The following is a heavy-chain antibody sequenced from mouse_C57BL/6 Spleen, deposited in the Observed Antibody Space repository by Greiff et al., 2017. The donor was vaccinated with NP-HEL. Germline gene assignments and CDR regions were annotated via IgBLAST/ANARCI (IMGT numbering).Heavy chain of an antibody. D-gene: IGHD2-2*01. J-gene: IGHJ4*01. V-gene: IGHV1-82*01. CDR2: IYPGDGDT. CDR1: GYAFSSSW. Sequence: VKLMESGPELVKPGASVKISCKASGYAFSSSWMNWVKQRPGKGLEWIGRIYPGDGDTNYNGKFKGKATLTADKSSSTAYMQLSSLTSEDSAVYFCARLGYYGYDGAMDYWGQGTSVTVSS. CDR3: ARLGYYGYDGAMDY.